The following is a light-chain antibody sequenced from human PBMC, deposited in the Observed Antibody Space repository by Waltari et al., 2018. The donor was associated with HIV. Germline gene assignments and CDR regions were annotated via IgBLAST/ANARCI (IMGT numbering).Light chain of an antibody. CDR1: QSFSSN. Sequence: EIVMTQSPATLSVSPGERATLSCMASQSFSSNLAWYQQTPGQAPRRLIYGSSTRATGIPASFSGSGSGTEFTLTISSLQSEDFAVYYCQQYNNWPSFTFGPGTKVDIK. CDR3: QQYNNWPSFT. V-gene: IGKV3-15*01. CDR2: GSS. J-gene: IGKJ3*01.